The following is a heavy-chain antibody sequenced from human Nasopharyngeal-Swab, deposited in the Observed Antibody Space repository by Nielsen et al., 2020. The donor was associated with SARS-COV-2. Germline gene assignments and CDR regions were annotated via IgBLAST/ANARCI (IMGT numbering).Heavy chain of an antibody. CDR3: SKGRMAGSNYYYYYDMDV. D-gene: IGHD6-19*01. J-gene: IGHJ6*02. Sequence: LSLTCVASGFNFNNFAMHWVRQAPGKGLEWVSCISWNSDNLGYADSVKGRFTISRDNARNSLYLQMNSLRAEDTALYYCSKGRMAGSNYYYYYDMDVWGQGTTVTVS. CDR1: GFNFNNFA. CDR2: ISWNSDNL. V-gene: IGHV3-9*01.